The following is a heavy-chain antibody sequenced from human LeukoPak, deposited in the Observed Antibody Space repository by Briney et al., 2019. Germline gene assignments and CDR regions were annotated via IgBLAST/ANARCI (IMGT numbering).Heavy chain of an antibody. V-gene: IGHV4-39*01. D-gene: IGHD1-26*01. CDR1: GGSISSSSYY. CDR2: MQYSGRT. J-gene: IGHJ3*02. CDR3: RRRTVGAVQGVHGFDI. Sequence: ASETLSLTCSVPGGSISSSSYYWGWIRQPPGKGLEWIGSMQYSGRTFYNPSLKSRVIIFEDTSKNQFSLRLSSVTAADTAVYYCRRRTVGAVQGVHGFDIWGLGTMVTVSS.